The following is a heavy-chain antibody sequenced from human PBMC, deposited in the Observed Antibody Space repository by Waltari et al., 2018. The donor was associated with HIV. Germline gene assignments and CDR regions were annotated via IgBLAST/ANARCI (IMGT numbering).Heavy chain of an antibody. J-gene: IGHJ4*02. V-gene: IGHV4-61*01. CDR2: IYYSGST. CDR1: GGSASSGSYY. Sequence: QVQLQESGPGLVKPSETLSLTCTVSGGSASSGSYYWSWIRQPPGTGLEWIWDIYYSGSTNYHPSLKSRVTISVDTSKNQFSLKLSSVTAADTAVYYCASWAGYSYGYADYWGQGTLVTVSS. D-gene: IGHD5-18*01. CDR3: ASWAGYSYGYADY.